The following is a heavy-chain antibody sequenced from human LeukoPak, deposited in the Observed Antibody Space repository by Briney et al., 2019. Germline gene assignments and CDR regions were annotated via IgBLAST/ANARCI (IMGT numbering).Heavy chain of an antibody. CDR2: ISGSGGST. Sequence: GGSLRLSCAASGFTFSSYAMSWVRQAPGKGLEWVSAISGSGGSTYYADSVKVRFTISRDNSKSTLYLQMNSLRAEDTAVYYCAKVGRDSSGYLEYWGQGTLVTVSS. CDR3: AKVGRDSSGYLEY. CDR1: GFTFSSYA. J-gene: IGHJ4*02. V-gene: IGHV3-23*01. D-gene: IGHD3-22*01.